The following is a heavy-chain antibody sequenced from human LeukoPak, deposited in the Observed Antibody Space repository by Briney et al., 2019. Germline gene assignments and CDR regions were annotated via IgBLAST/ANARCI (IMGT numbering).Heavy chain of an antibody. CDR1: GFTFSSYG. J-gene: IGHJ4*02. V-gene: IGHV3-21*01. CDR2: ISSSSSYI. Sequence: PGGSLRLSCAASGFTFSSYGMNWVRQAPGKGLEWVSSISSSSSYIYYADSVKGRFTISRDNAKNSLYLQMNSLRAEDTAVYYCARDRVGGYDLDYWGQGTLVTVSS. D-gene: IGHD5-12*01. CDR3: ARDRVGGYDLDY.